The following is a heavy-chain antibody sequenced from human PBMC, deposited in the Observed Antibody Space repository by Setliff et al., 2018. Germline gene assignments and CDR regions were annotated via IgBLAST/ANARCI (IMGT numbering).Heavy chain of an antibody. CDR2: IYYSGST. D-gene: IGHD5-18*01. Sequence: SETLSLTCTVSGGSISSSSYYWGWIRLPPGKRLEWIGTIYYSGSTYYNPSLKSRVTISVDTSKNQFSLKLSSVTAADTAVYHCARGRVQLWKYYFDYWGQGTLVTVSS. J-gene: IGHJ4*02. V-gene: IGHV4-39*01. CDR3: ARGRVQLWKYYFDY. CDR1: GGSISSSSYY.